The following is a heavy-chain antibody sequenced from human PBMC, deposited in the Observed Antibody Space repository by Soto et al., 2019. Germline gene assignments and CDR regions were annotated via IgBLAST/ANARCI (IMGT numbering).Heavy chain of an antibody. Sequence: SETLSLSCTVSGVSISSYYWSWIRQPPGKGLEWIGYIYYSGSTNYNPSLKSRVTISVDTSKNQFSLKLSSVTAADTAVYYCARGWYYDFWSGYSWFDPWGQGTLVTVSS. J-gene: IGHJ5*02. CDR1: GVSISSYY. V-gene: IGHV4-59*01. CDR3: ARGWYYDFWSGYSWFDP. D-gene: IGHD3-3*01. CDR2: IYYSGST.